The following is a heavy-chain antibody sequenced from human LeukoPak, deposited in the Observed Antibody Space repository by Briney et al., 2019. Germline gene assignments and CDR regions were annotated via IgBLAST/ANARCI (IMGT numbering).Heavy chain of an antibody. CDR2: IYYSGST. CDR3: AREGRRRWSQEDGFLDY. V-gene: IGHV4-59*01. Sequence: SETLSLTCTVSGGSISSYYWSWIRQPPGKGLEWIGYIYYSGSTNYNPSLKSRVTISGDTSKNHFSLKLSSVTAADTAFYYGAREGRRRWSQEDGFLDYWGQGNLVT. J-gene: IGHJ4*02. D-gene: IGHD6-13*01. CDR1: GGSISSYY.